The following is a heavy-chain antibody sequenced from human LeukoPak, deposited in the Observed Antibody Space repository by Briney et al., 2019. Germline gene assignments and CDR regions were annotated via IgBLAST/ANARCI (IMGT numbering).Heavy chain of an antibody. CDR3: ARVYGDPFIVVFDY. D-gene: IGHD4-17*01. CDR1: GGSISSGGYH. J-gene: IGHJ4*02. Sequence: PSQTLSLTCTVSGGSISSGGYHWSWIRQHPGKGLEWIGYIYYSGSTYYNPSLKSRVTISVDTSKNQFSLKLSSVTAADTAVYYCARVYGDPFIVVFDYWGQGTLVTVSS. V-gene: IGHV4-31*03. CDR2: IYYSGST.